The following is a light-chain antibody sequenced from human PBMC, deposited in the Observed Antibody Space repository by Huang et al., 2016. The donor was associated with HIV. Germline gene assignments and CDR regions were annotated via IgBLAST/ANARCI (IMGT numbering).Light chain of an antibody. CDR3: QQNYDART. CDR1: QSISSH. J-gene: IGKJ1*01. CDR2: GAS. Sequence: DIQMTQSASSLSASIGDRVTITGRPSQSISSHVNWYQQKPGKTPKLLIYGASKLQTGVRSRFSGSGSGTNFTLTISSLPPEDFSSYYWQQNYDARTFGQGTKVEI. V-gene: IGKV1-39*01.